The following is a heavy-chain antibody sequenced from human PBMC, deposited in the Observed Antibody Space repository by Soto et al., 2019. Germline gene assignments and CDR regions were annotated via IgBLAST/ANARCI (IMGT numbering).Heavy chain of an antibody. CDR1: GYSFTSYW. V-gene: IGHV5-51*01. CDR3: ARRGYSGYDFRVYAFDI. CDR2: IYPGDPDT. J-gene: IGHJ3*02. D-gene: IGHD5-12*01. Sequence: GEALKISCKASGYSFTSYWIGWVRQMPGKGLEWMGIIYPGDPDTRYSPSFQRQVTISADNSISTAYLQWSSLTASDTAMYYCARRGYSGYDFRVYAFDIWGQGTMVTVSS.